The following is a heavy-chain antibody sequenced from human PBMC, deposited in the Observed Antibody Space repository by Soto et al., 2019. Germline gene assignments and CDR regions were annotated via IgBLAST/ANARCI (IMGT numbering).Heavy chain of an antibody. Sequence: QVHLLESGGGVVQPGRSLRLSCVGSGFTFSNFGIHWVHQARGKGLEWLAVVSYDEVNKFYADSVRGRFTISRDNSKDTVYLQINSLRRDDTAMYFCAKVMTEYSGVAIDHWGQGTLVTVSS. CDR1: GFTFSNFG. V-gene: IGHV3-30*18. J-gene: IGHJ4*02. CDR3: AKVMTEYSGVAIDH. D-gene: IGHD6-19*01. CDR2: VSYDEVNK.